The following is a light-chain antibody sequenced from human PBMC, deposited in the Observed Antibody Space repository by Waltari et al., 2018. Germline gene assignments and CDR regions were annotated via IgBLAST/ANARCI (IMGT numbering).Light chain of an antibody. CDR2: DAF. Sequence: EIVLTQSPGTLSLSPGERATLSCRASQSVSRALAWYQQKPSQDPRLLIYDAFSRATGIPDRFSGSGSGTDFSLTISRLEPEDFAVYYCQKYESLPATFGQGTKVEIK. CDR1: QSVSRA. J-gene: IGKJ1*01. CDR3: QKYESLPAT. V-gene: IGKV3-20*01.